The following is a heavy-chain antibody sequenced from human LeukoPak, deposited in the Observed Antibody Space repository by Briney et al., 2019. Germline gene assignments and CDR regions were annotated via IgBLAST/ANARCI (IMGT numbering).Heavy chain of an antibody. D-gene: IGHD2-21*01. V-gene: IGHV4-38-2*02. CDR3: ARAPVTSCRGVYCYPFDY. Sequence: SETLSLTCTVSGYSISSGYYWGWIRQPPGKGLEWIGSIYHSGSTYYNPSLKSRVTISVDTSKNQFSLKLSSVTAADTAVYYCARAPVTSCRGVYCYPFDYWGQGTLVTVSS. CDR1: GYSISSGYY. J-gene: IGHJ4*02. CDR2: IYHSGST.